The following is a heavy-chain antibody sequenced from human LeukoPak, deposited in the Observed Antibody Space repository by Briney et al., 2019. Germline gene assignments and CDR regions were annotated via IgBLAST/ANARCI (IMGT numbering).Heavy chain of an antibody. Sequence: SQTLSLTCTVSGGSISSGSYYWSWIRQPAGKGLEWIGRIYTSGSTNYNPSLKSQVTISVDTSKNQFSLKLSSVTAADTAVYYCARDPSVYYYMDVWGKGTTVTVSS. D-gene: IGHD5/OR15-5a*01. CDR2: IYTSGST. V-gene: IGHV4-61*02. CDR1: GGSISSGSYY. CDR3: ARDPSVYYYMDV. J-gene: IGHJ6*03.